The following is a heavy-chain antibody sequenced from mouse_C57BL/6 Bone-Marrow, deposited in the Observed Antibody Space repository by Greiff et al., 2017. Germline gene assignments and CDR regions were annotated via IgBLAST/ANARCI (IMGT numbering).Heavy chain of an antibody. CDR1: GYTFTNYW. CDR3: ARKRSYWYFDV. J-gene: IGHJ1*03. CDR2: IYPGGGYT. Sequence: VQLQQSGAELVRPGTSVKMSCKASGYTFTNYWIGWAKQRPGHGLEWIGDIYPGGGYTNYHETFKGKATLTAAKSSSTAYMQFSSLTSEDSAIYYCARKRSYWYFDVWGTGTTVTVSS. V-gene: IGHV1-63*01.